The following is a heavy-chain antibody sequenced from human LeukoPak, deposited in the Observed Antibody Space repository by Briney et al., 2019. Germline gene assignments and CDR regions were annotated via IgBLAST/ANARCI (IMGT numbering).Heavy chain of an antibody. D-gene: IGHD6-13*01. CDR3: AREISAAGNYYYYGMDV. CDR1: GYTFTGYY. Sequence: ASVKVSCKASGYTFTGYYMHWVRQAPGQGLERMGWINPNSGGTNYAQKFQGWVTMTRDTSISTAYMELSRLRSDDTAVYYCAREISAAGNYYYYGMDVWGQGTTVTVSS. V-gene: IGHV1-2*04. J-gene: IGHJ6*02. CDR2: INPNSGGT.